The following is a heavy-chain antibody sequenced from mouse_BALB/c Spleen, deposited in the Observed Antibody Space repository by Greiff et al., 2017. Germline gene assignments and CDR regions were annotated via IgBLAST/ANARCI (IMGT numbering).Heavy chain of an antibody. CDR3: ARSRGSSFFAY. Sequence: QVQLQQSGAELVKPGASVKLSCKASGYTFTSYDINWVRQRPEQGLEWIGWIFPGDGSTKYNEKFKGKATLTVDKSSSTAYIQLSSLTSEDSAVYYCARSRGSSFFAYWGQGTLVTVSA. CDR1: GYTFTSYD. D-gene: IGHD1-1*01. V-gene: IGHV1-85*01. J-gene: IGHJ3*01. CDR2: IFPGDGST.